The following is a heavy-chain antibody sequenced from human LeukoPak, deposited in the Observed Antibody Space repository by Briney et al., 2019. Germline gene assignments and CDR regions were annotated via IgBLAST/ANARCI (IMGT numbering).Heavy chain of an antibody. V-gene: IGHV1-69*06. CDR3: ARDREDVYNLGNDAFDI. CDR1: GGTFSSYA. CDR2: IIPIFGTA. J-gene: IGHJ3*02. D-gene: IGHD5-24*01. Sequence: GASVKVSCKASGGTFSSYAISWVRQAPGQGLEWVGGIIPIFGTANYAQKFQGRVTITADKSTSTAYMELSSLRSEDTALYYCARDREDVYNLGNDAFDIWGQGTMVTVSS.